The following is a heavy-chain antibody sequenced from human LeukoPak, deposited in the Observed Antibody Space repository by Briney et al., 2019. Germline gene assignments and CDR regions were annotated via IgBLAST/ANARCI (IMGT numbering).Heavy chain of an antibody. D-gene: IGHD5-24*01. J-gene: IGHJ4*02. CDR3: ARVSREMATIDY. CDR1: GGSISSSNW. V-gene: IGHV4-4*02. CDR2: IYHSGST. Sequence: KTSETLSLTCAVSGGSISSSNWWSWVRPPPGKGLEWIGEIYHSGSTNYNPSLKSRVTISVDKSKNQFSLKLSSVTAADTAVYYCARVSREMATIDYWGQGTLVTVSS.